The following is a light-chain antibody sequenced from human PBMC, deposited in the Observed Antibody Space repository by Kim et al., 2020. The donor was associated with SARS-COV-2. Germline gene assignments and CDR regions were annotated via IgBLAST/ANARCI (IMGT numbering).Light chain of an antibody. Sequence: PTANLTCTGNNNNVGNQGAAWLQQHQGHPPKLLSYRNNNRPSGISERFSASRSGDTASLTITGLQPEAETDYYCSAWDSSLNAWVFGGGTKLTVL. J-gene: IGLJ3*02. V-gene: IGLV10-54*04. CDR3: SAWDSSLNAWV. CDR1: NNNVGNQG. CDR2: RNN.